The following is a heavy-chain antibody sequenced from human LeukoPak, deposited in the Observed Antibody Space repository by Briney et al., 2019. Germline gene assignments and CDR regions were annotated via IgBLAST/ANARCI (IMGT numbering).Heavy chain of an antibody. CDR1: GGSFSGYY. Sequence: SSETLSLTCAVYGGSFSGYYWSWIRQPPGKGLEWIGEINHSGSTNYNPSLKSRVTISVDTSKNQFSLKLSSVTAADTAVYYCARGFYGSGSYSYFDYWGQGTLVTVSS. CDR3: ARGFYGSGSYSYFDY. D-gene: IGHD3-10*01. V-gene: IGHV4-34*01. J-gene: IGHJ4*02. CDR2: INHSGST.